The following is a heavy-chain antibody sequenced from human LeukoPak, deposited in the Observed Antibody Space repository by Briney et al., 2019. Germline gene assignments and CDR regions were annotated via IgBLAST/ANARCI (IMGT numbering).Heavy chain of an antibody. Sequence: GGSLRLSCAASGFTFSYYGIHWVRQAPGKGLEWVAVISYDGSNIYYADSVKGRFTISRDNSKNTLYLQMNSLRPEYTAVYYCSKQKSSGYYEPFDHWGQGTLVTVSS. CDR1: GFTFSYYG. CDR3: SKQKSSGYYEPFDH. CDR2: ISYDGSNI. D-gene: IGHD6-19*01. V-gene: IGHV3-30*18. J-gene: IGHJ4*02.